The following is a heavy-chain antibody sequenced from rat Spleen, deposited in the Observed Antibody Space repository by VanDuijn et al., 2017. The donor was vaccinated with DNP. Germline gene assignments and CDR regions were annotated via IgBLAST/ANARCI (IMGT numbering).Heavy chain of an antibody. V-gene: IGHV5-31*01. D-gene: IGHD1-1*01. CDR2: VPSSGGST. CDR1: RFTFNSYW. Sequence: EVQLVESGGDLVQPGRSLKLSCVASRFTFNSYWMAWIRQVPGKGLEWVASVPSSGGSTYYPDSVKGRFIISRDNARNTLYLQMNSLRSEDTATYYCARGVYYYSATYWYFDFWGPGTMVTVSS. CDR3: ARGVYYYSATYWYFDF. J-gene: IGHJ1*01.